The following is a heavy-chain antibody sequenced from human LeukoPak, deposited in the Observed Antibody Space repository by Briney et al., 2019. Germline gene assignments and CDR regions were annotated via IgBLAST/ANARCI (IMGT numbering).Heavy chain of an antibody. CDR1: GFTLSSYW. CDR3: ARISYDNSGYFEY. V-gene: IGHV3-74*01. D-gene: IGHD3-22*01. J-gene: IGHJ4*02. Sequence: GGSLRLSCAAAGFTLSSYWMHWVRQAPGKGLVWVSHITSDGTNPNYADSVKGRFTISRDNAKNALYLEMNSLGAEDTAVYYCARISYDNSGYFEYWGQGTLVTVSS. CDR2: ITSDGTNP.